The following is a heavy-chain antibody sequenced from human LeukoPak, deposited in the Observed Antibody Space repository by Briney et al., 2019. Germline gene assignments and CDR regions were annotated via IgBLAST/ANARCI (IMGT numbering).Heavy chain of an antibody. J-gene: IGHJ6*03. D-gene: IGHD2-2*01. Sequence: PGRSLRLSCAASGFTFNSYAMSCVPQAPGKGLEWVSAIGGSGGNTYYADSVKGRFTISRDNSKSTLYLQMNSLRDEDTAVYYCAKQPAPAATGDYYMDVWGKGTTVTVSS. CDR1: GFTFNSYA. V-gene: IGHV3-23*01. CDR2: IGGSGGNT. CDR3: AKQPAPAATGDYYMDV.